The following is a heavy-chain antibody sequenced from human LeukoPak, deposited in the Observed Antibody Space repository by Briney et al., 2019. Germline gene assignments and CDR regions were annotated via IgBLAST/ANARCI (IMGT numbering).Heavy chain of an antibody. CDR3: AFGLTFTARLY. CDR1: GFVFRNFA. CDR2: TSDSGRNI. D-gene: IGHD3-9*01. V-gene: IGHV3-23*01. J-gene: IGHJ4*02. Sequence: GGSLRLSCAATGFVFRNFAMNWVRQAPVKGLEWVSGTSDSGRNIYYADSVRGRFTISRDNSKNTLDLLMNSLRVEDTAVYYCAFGLTFTARLYWGQGALVTVSS.